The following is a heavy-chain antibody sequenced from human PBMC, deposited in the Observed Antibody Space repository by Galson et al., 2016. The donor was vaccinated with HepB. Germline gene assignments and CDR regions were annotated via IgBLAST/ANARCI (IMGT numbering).Heavy chain of an antibody. V-gene: IGHV5-51*01. Sequence: QSGAEVKKPGQSLKISCKGFGYSFTNYWIGWVRQMPGKGLEWMGIIYPGDSDTTYSPPFQGQVTISADKSISTAYLQWSSLKASDTATYYCARSNDTYYYDSRGYYKYAMDVWGQGTTVTVSS. CDR1: GYSFTNYW. J-gene: IGHJ6*02. CDR3: ARSNDTYYYDSRGYYKYAMDV. CDR2: IYPGDSDT. D-gene: IGHD3-22*01.